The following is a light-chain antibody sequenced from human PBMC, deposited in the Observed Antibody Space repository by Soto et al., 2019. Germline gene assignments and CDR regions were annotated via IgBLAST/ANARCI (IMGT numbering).Light chain of an antibody. CDR2: EGS. V-gene: IGLV2-23*01. CDR1: SSDVGSYNL. CDR3: CSYAGSSTSYV. Sequence: QSALTQPASVSGSPGQSITTSCTGTSSDVGSYNLVSWYQQHPGKAPKLMIYEGSKRPSVVSNRFSGSKSGNTASLTISGLQAEDEADYYCCSYAGSSTSYVFGTGTKVTVL. J-gene: IGLJ1*01.